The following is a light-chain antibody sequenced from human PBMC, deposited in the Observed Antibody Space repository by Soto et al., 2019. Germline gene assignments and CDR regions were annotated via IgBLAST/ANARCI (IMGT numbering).Light chain of an antibody. J-gene: IGKJ4*01. V-gene: IGKV3-15*01. CDR3: QQYNNWPLT. CDR2: GAS. CDR1: QTVNNN. Sequence: EIVMTQSPATLSVSPGERATLSCRASQTVNNNLAWYQQKPGQAPRLLIYGASARDTGSPARFSGSGSGTDFTLTISSLQTEDFAVFYCQQYNNWPLTFGGGTKVEIK.